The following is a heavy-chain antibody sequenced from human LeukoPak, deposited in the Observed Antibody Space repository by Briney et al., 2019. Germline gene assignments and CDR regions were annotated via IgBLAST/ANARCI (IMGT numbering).Heavy chain of an antibody. CDR1: GFTFTTYA. J-gene: IGHJ4*02. CDR3: VKDSDGKYRTFIDY. D-gene: IGHD6-6*01. CDR2: IGGDGGST. Sequence: PGGSLRLFCAASGFTFTTYAMTWVSQAPGKGLEWVSTIGGDGGSTYSADSVNGRFTISRDNSENILYLQMNSLRAEDTAVYYCVKDSDGKYRTFIDYWGQGSLVTVSS. V-gene: IGHV3-23*01.